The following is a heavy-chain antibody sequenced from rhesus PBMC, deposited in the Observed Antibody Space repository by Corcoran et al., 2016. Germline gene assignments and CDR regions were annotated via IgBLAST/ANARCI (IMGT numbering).Heavy chain of an antibody. V-gene: IGHV1-111*02. J-gene: IGHJ6*01. CDR3: ATGSSWIYGLDS. Sequence: EVQLVQSGAEVKKPGASVKISCKASGYTFTDYYLHGGRQASGKGLDGRERVDPEDGEAIHAQQFQDRVTITPDTSTDTAYMELSSLRSEDTAVYYCATGSSWIYGLDSWGQGVVVTVSS. CDR2: VDPEDGEA. D-gene: IGHD6-13*01. CDR1: GYTFTDYY.